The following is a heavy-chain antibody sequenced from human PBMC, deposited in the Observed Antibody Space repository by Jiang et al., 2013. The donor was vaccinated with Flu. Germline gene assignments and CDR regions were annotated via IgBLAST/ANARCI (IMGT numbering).Heavy chain of an antibody. V-gene: IGHV2-70*11. CDR1: GFSLSTSGMC. CDR2: IDWDDDK. J-gene: IGHJ5*02. Sequence: TLTCTFSGFSLSTSGMCVSWIRQPPGKALEWLARIDWDDDKYYSTSLKTRLTISKDTSKNQVVLTMTNMDPVDPATYYCAQILLRRGAVAPTFLSLGWFDPWGQGTLVTASS. D-gene: IGHD6-19*01. CDR3: AQILLRRGAVAPTFLSLGWFDP.